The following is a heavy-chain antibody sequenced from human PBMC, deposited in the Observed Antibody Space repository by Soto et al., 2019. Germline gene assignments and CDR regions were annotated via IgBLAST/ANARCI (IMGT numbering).Heavy chain of an antibody. V-gene: IGHV3-74*01. CDR2: INSDGSST. J-gene: IGHJ6*02. CDR1: GFTFSSYW. D-gene: IGHD3-22*01. CDR3: ARGRVYYDSSGYAPGYYGMDV. Sequence: GGSLRLSCAASGFTFSSYWMHCVRQAPGKGLVWVSRINSDGSSTSYADSVKGRFTISRDNAKNTLYLQMNSLRAEDTAVYYCARGRVYYDSSGYAPGYYGMDVWGQGTTVTVSS.